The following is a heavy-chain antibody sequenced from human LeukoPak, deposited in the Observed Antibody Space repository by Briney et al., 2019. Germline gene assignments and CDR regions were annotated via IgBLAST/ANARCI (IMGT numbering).Heavy chain of an antibody. D-gene: IGHD2-2*01. CDR2: IKQDGSEK. V-gene: IGHV3-7*01. CDR3: ARLGYQLLNNWFDP. Sequence: GGSLRLSCAASGFTFSSYWMSWVRQAPGRGLEWVANIKQDGSEKYYVDSVKGRFTISRDNAKNSLYLQMNSLRAEDTAVYYCARLGYQLLNNWFDPWGQGTLVTVSS. J-gene: IGHJ5*02. CDR1: GFTFSSYW.